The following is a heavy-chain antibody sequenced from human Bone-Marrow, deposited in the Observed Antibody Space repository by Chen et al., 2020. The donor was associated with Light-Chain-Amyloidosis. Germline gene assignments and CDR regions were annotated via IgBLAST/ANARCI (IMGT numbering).Heavy chain of an antibody. V-gene: IGHV3-74*01. CDR1: GFTLNTYW. CDR3: ARDRGRFSYNRGGLDS. J-gene: IGHJ4*02. Sequence: EVQLVESGGALVQPGGSLRLSCAASGFTLNTYWMHWVRQPPGGGLVWVARMPTAVTKTGYAASVKGRFTVSRDDAKNTLYLEMNSRRVEDTGLYFCARDRGRFSYNRGGLDSWGQGALVTVSS. CDR2: MPTAVTKT. D-gene: IGHD3-10*01.